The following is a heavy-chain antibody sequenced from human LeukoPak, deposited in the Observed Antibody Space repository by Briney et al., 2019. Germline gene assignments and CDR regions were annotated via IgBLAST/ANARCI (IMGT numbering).Heavy chain of an antibody. J-gene: IGHJ3*02. Sequence: GGSLRLSCAASGFTFSSYGMHWVRQAPGKGLEWVAFIRYDGSNKYYADSVKGRFTISRDNSKNTLYLQMNSLRAEDTAVYYCASPEWLPDSIDIWGQGTMVTVSS. CDR3: ASPEWLPDSIDI. CDR1: GFTFSSYG. V-gene: IGHV3-30*02. CDR2: IRYDGSNK. D-gene: IGHD3-3*01.